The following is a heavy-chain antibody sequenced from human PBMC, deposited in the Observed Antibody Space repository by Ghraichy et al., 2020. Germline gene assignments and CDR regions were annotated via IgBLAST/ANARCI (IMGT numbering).Heavy chain of an antibody. V-gene: IGHV3-48*04. CDR3: ARSLGELSLWSFDY. D-gene: IGHD3-16*01. J-gene: IGHJ4*02. Sequence: GGSLRLSCAASGFAFSRYNINWVRQAPGKGLEWVSYISGSSSNTYYGDSVGGRFTISRDNAKNSLYLQMNSLRAEDTAVYYCARSLGELSLWSFDYWGQGTLVTGSS. CDR1: GFAFSRYN. CDR2: ISGSSSNT.